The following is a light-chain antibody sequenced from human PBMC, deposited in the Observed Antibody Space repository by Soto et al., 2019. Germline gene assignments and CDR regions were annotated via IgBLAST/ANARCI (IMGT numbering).Light chain of an antibody. CDR2: DAS. V-gene: IGKV1-9*01. Sequence: DIQLTQSPSVVSASVGDRVTITCRASQGISSYLAWYQQKPGKAPKILIYDASTLQSGVPSRFSGSGSGTEFTLTISSLQPEDFATYYCQQINTFPLFGGGTKVEIK. CDR3: QQINTFPL. J-gene: IGKJ4*01. CDR1: QGISSY.